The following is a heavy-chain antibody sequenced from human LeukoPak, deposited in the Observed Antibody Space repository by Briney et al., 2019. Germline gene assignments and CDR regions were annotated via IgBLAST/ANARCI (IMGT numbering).Heavy chain of an antibody. CDR1: GGSLSRYY. CDR3: AREIAVAGTSWFDR. Sequence: SGTLSLTCTVSGGSLSRYYWSWVRQPPGKGLEWIGYIYYSGSTNYNPSLKSRSPISVATSKNHFSLKLSSATAADTAVYYCAREIAVAGTSWFDRWGQGTLVTVSA. CDR2: IYYSGST. D-gene: IGHD6-19*01. J-gene: IGHJ5*02. V-gene: IGHV4-59*01.